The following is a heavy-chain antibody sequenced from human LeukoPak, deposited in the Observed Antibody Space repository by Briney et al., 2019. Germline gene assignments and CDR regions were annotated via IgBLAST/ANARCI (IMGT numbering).Heavy chain of an antibody. CDR3: STRDQSRTDVVPPDY. CDR2: IYSNGNT. D-gene: IGHD5/OR15-5a*01. CDR1: GGSFSSSY. Sequence: SETLSLTCIVSGGSFSSSYWSWIRQPPGKGLEWLAYIYSNGNTNSNPSLKSRVTIAVDTSQSQFSLKLSSVTAADTAIYYCSTRDQSRTDVVPPDYWGQGTLVTVSS. V-gene: IGHV4-59*12. J-gene: IGHJ4*02.